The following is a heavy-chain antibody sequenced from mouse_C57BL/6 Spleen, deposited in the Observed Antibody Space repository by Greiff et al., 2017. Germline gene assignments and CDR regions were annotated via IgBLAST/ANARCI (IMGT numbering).Heavy chain of an antibody. CDR2: IDPSDSET. D-gene: IGHD3-2*02. Sequence: QVQLQQPGAELVRPGSSVKLSCKASGYTFTSYWMHWVKQRPIQGLEWIGNIDPSDSETHYNQKFKDKATLTVDKSSSTAYMQLSSLTSEDSAVYYCARRQLRHYAMDYWGQGTSVTVSS. CDR3: ARRQLRHYAMDY. CDR1: GYTFTSYW. J-gene: IGHJ4*01. V-gene: IGHV1-52*01.